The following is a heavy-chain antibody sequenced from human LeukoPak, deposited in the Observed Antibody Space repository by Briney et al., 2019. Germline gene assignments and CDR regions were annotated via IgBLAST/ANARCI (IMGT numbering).Heavy chain of an antibody. Sequence: SVKVSCKASGCTFSSYAISWVRQAPGQGLEWMGGISPIFGTANYAQKFQGRVTITADKSTSTAYMELSSLRPEDRAVYYCARESGDGYRSGWYFDLWGRGNLVTVSS. J-gene: IGHJ2*01. CDR1: GCTFSSYA. CDR3: ARESGDGYRSGWYFDL. V-gene: IGHV1-69*06. CDR2: ISPIFGTA. D-gene: IGHD5-24*01.